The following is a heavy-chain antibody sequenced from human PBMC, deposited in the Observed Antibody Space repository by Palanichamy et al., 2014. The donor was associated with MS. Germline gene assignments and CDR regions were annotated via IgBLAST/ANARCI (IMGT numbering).Heavy chain of an antibody. J-gene: IGHJ3*01. V-gene: IGHV3-30*03. Sequence: QVHQVESGGGVVQPGRSLRLSCVASGLAFSSRAMHWVRQAPGKGLEWVAIISNDGSNEFYGDSVKGRFTISRDNSRNTVYLQLSSPRTEDTAIYYCAREHSLGGDAFDLWGQGTMVTVSS. CDR1: GLAFSSRA. CDR2: ISNDGSNE. D-gene: IGHD3-16*01. CDR3: AREHSLGGDAFDL.